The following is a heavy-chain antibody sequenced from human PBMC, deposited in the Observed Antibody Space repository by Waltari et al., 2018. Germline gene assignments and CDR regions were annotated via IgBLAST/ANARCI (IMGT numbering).Heavy chain of an antibody. CDR1: GFTFSGST. CDR2: IRRKPNNYAT. J-gene: IGHJ4*02. D-gene: IGHD6-13*01. V-gene: IGHV3-73*01. Sequence: EVQVVESGGGLVQPGGSLKLSCATSGFTFSGSTIHWVRQTSGKGLEWIGRIRRKPNNYATIYTASVEGRFTISRDDSENTAYLQMSSLMTEDTAVYYCTGGAVTGTDFWGQGTLVTVSS. CDR3: TGGAVTGTDF.